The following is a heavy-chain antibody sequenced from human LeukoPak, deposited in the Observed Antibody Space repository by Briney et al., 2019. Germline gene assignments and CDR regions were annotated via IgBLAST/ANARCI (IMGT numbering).Heavy chain of an antibody. J-gene: IGHJ6*04. D-gene: IGHD6-13*01. V-gene: IGHV1-69*13. CDR3: ARVETTPGYSSPRYYYYGMDV. Sequence: GASVKVSCKASGGTFSTYAISWVRQAPGQGLEWMGGIIPIFGTANYAQKFQGRVTITADESTSTAYMELSSLGSEDTAVYYCARVETTPGYSSPRYYYYGMDVWGKGTTVTVSS. CDR2: IIPIFGTA. CDR1: GGTFSTYA.